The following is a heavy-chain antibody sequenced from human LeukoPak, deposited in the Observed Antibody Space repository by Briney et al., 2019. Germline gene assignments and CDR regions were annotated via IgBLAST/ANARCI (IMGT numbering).Heavy chain of an antibody. J-gene: IGHJ4*02. CDR2: INHSGST. V-gene: IGHV4-34*01. D-gene: IGHD5-18*01. CDR1: GGSFSGYY. Sequence: SETLSLTCAVYGGSFSGYYWSWIRQPPGKGLEWIGEINHSGSTNYNPSLKSRATISVDTSKNQFSLKLSSVTAADTAVYYCARGRYSYGLPFDYWGQGTLVTVSS. CDR3: ARGRYSYGLPFDY.